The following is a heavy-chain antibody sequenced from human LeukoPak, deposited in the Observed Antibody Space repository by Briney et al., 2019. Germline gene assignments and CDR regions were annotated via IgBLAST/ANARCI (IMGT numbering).Heavy chain of an antibody. V-gene: IGHV3-9*01. CDR1: GFTFDDYA. Sequence: GGSLRLSCAASGFTFDDYAMHWVRQAPGKGLEWVSGISWNSGSIGYADSVKGRFTISRDNAKNSLYLQMNSLRAEDTALYYCAKVYSSSWSNFDYWGQGTLVTVSS. J-gene: IGHJ4*02. D-gene: IGHD6-13*01. CDR2: ISWNSGSI. CDR3: AKVYSSSWSNFDY.